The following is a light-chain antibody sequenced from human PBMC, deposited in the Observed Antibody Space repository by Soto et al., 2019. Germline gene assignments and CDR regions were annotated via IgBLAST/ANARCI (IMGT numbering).Light chain of an antibody. J-gene: IGKJ1*01. Sequence: EIVLTQSPGTLSLSPGERATLSCRASQSVSSNYLAWYRRKPGQGPRLLIYGASNRATDIPGRFSGSGSGTDFTLTITRLEAEDFAVYSCQQYGSSPPTFGPGTRVEIK. V-gene: IGKV3-20*01. CDR1: QSVSSNY. CDR3: QQYGSSPPT. CDR2: GAS.